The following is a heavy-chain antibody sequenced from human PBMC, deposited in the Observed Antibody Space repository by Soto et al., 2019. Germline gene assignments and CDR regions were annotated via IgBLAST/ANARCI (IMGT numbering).Heavy chain of an antibody. CDR2: IDSSGEK. V-gene: IGHV2-26*01. CDR3: ARRHLAVAVSPWFDP. J-gene: IGHJ5*02. D-gene: IGHD6-19*01. Sequence: QVTLKESGPVLVKPTETLTLRCTVSGLSITDSEMGVSWIRQPPGQPLEWLAHIDSSGEKSYRTFLKSRLALSKDTSKSQIVLTMTNMDPADTATYYCARRHLAVAVSPWFDPWGQGIPVTVYS. CDR1: GLSITDSEMG.